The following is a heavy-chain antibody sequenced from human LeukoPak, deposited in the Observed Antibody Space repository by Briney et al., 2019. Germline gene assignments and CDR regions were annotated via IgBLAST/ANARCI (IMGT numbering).Heavy chain of an antibody. Sequence: PGGSLRLSCTTSGFTFSNAWMSWVRQAPGKGLEWVGRISTKADGGTTGYAAPVKGRFTISRDDSKNTLYLQMNSLKTEDTAVYYCIKSSGDWHWGQGTLVTVSS. CDR2: ISTKADGGTT. CDR1: GFTFSNAW. J-gene: IGHJ4*02. V-gene: IGHV3-15*01. D-gene: IGHD2-21*02. CDR3: IKSSGDWH.